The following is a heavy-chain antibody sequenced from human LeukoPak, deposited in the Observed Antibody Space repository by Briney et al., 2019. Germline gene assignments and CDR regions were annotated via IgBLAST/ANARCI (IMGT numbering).Heavy chain of an antibody. CDR3: ARDRQDIVVVPAAIGAFDI. D-gene: IGHD2-2*02. J-gene: IGHJ3*02. V-gene: IGHV4-39*07. CDR2: IYYSGST. CDR1: GGSISSSSYY. Sequence: PSETLSLTCTVSGGSISSSSYYWGWIRQPPGKGLEWIGSIYYSGSTYYNPSLKSRVTISVDTSKNQFSLKLSSVTAADTAVYYCARDRQDIVVVPAAIGAFDIWGQGTMVTVSS.